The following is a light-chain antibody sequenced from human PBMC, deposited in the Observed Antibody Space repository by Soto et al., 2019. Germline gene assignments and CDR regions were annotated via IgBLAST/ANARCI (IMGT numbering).Light chain of an antibody. CDR1: QSISNR. J-gene: IGKJ4*01. CDR2: KAS. Sequence: DIPMTQSPSALSSSVGDRVTSTCRASQSISNRLAWYQQKPGKAPTLLIYKASGLESGVPSRFSGSGSETEFTLTINSLQPDDSATYYCQHYNNYSPTFGGGTKVEIK. V-gene: IGKV1-5*03. CDR3: QHYNNYSPT.